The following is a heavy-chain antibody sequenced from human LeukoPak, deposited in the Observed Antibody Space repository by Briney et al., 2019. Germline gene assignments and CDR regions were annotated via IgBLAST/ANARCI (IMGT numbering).Heavy chain of an antibody. V-gene: IGHV3-7*01. Sequence: GGSLRLSCAASGFTFSSYWMSWVRQAPGKGLEWVANIKQDGSEKYYVDSVKGRFTISRDNAKNSLYLQMNSLRAEDMAVYYCARGHPLGYCSSTSCYGGLDYWGQGTLVTVSS. CDR1: GFTFSSYW. D-gene: IGHD2-2*01. J-gene: IGHJ4*02. CDR3: ARGHPLGYCSSTSCYGGLDY. CDR2: IKQDGSEK.